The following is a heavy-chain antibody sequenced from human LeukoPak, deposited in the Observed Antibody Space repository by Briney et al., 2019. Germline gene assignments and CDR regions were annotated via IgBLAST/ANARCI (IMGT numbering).Heavy chain of an antibody. J-gene: IGHJ5*02. CDR3: ARLGVSGYDLGGSGSWFDP. CDR1: GYTFTSYG. CDR2: ISAYNGNT. Sequence: ASVKVSCKASGYTFTSYGISWVRQAPGQGLEWMGWISAYNGNTNYAQKLQGRVTMTTDTSTSTAYMELRSLRSDDTAVYYCARLGVSGYDLGGSGSWFDPWGQGTLVTVSS. V-gene: IGHV1-18*01. D-gene: IGHD5-12*01.